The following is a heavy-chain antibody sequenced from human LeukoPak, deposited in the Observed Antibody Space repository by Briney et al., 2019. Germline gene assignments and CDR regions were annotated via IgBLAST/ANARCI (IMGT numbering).Heavy chain of an antibody. J-gene: IGHJ5*02. CDR2: ISGSGGST. V-gene: IGHV3-23*01. D-gene: IGHD5-24*01. Sequence: PSGGSLRLSCAASGFTFSSYAMSWVRQAPGKGLEWVSAISGSGGSTYYADSVKGRFTISRDNSKNTLYLQMNSLRAEDTAVYYCAKGSEMATTGNWFDPWGQGTLVTVSS. CDR3: AKGSEMATTGNWFDP. CDR1: GFTFSSYA.